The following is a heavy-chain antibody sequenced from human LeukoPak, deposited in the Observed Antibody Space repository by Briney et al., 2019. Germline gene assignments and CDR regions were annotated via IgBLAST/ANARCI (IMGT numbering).Heavy chain of an antibody. CDR3: ARASNSWTNILFDY. CDR1: GGSFSGYY. Sequence: SETLSLTCAVYGGSFSGYYWSWIRQPPGKGLEWIGEINHSGSTNYNPSLKSRVTISVDTSKNQFSLKLSSVTAADTAVYYCARASNSWTNILFDYWGQGTLVTVSS. CDR2: INHSGST. V-gene: IGHV4-34*01. D-gene: IGHD1/OR15-1a*01. J-gene: IGHJ4*02.